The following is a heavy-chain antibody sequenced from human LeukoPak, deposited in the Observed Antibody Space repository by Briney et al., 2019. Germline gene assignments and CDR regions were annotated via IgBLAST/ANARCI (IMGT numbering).Heavy chain of an antibody. Sequence: PSETLSLTCTVSGGSISSGDYYWSWIRQPPGNGLEWIGYIYYSGSTYYNPSLKSRVTISVDTSKNQFSLKLSSVTAADTAVYYCARGCYDFWSGYPEFFDPWGQGTLVTVSS. CDR1: GGSISSGDYY. CDR3: ARGCYDFWSGYPEFFDP. V-gene: IGHV4-30-4*02. CDR2: IYYSGST. D-gene: IGHD3-3*01. J-gene: IGHJ5*02.